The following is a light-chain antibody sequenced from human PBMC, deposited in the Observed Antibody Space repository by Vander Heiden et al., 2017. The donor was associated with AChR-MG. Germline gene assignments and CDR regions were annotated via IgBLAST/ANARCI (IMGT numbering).Light chain of an antibody. CDR1: QNIDTY. CDR2: GAS. Sequence: DIQMPQSPSSLSASVGDRVTITCRASQNIDTYLNWFQQKPGKAPKLLIYGASILQTGVPSTFSGSGSGTDFTLSISSLQPEDFATYFCQQSYNAPPTFGQGTKVEIK. CDR3: QQSYNAPPT. V-gene: IGKV1-39*01. J-gene: IGKJ1*01.